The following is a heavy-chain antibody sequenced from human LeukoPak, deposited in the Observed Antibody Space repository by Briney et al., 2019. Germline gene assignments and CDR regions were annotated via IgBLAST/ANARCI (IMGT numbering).Heavy chain of an antibody. Sequence: SETLSLTCAVYGGSFSGYYWSWIRQPPGKGLEWIGEINHSGSTNYNPSLKSRVTISVDTSKNQFSLKLSSVTAADTAVYYCARPTREQQLVGFDYWGQGTLVTVSS. D-gene: IGHD6-13*01. CDR3: ARPTREQQLVGFDY. CDR1: GGSFSGYY. J-gene: IGHJ4*02. V-gene: IGHV4-34*01. CDR2: INHSGST.